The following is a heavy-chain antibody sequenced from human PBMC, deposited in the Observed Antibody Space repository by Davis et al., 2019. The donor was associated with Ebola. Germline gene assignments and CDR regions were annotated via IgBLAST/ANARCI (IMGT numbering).Heavy chain of an antibody. J-gene: IGHJ5*02. V-gene: IGHV4-59*01. CDR2: IYYSGST. D-gene: IGHD3-9*01. Sequence: PSETLSLTCTDSGGSISSYYWSWIRQPPGKGLEWIGYIYYSGSTNYNPSLKSRVTISVDTSKNQFSLKLSSVTAADTAVYYCAREILFPGNWFDPWGQGTLVTVSS. CDR3: AREILFPGNWFDP. CDR1: GGSISSYY.